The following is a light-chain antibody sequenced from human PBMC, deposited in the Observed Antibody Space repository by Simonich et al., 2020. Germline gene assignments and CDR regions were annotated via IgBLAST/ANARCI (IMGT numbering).Light chain of an antibody. CDR3: MQSIQLLYT. Sequence: DIVMTPTHLSLSVTPGQPASITCTSSQSLLHSAGKTSLYGYLQKPGQSPQLLIYEVSNRFSGVPDRFSGSGSGTDFTLKISRVEAEDVWVYYCMQSIQLLYTFGQGTKLEIK. CDR1: QSLLHSAGKTS. CDR2: EVS. J-gene: IGKJ2*01. V-gene: IGKV2D-29*02.